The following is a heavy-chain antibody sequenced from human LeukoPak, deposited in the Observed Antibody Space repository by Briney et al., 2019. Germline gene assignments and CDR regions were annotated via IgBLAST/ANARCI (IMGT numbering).Heavy chain of an antibody. CDR1: GFTFSSYA. V-gene: IGHV3-30-3*01. Sequence: PGRSLRLSCAASGFTFSSYAMHWVRQAPGKGLEWVAVISYDGSNKYYADSVKGRFTISRDNSKNTLYLQMNSLRAEDTAVYYCARGGVPAARGYFDYWGQGTLVIVSS. CDR3: ARGGVPAARGYFDY. CDR2: ISYDGSNK. J-gene: IGHJ4*02. D-gene: IGHD2-2*01.